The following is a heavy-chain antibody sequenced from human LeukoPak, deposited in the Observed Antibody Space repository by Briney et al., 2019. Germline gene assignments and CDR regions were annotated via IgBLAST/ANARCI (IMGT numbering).Heavy chain of an antibody. Sequence: GGSLRLSCAASGFAVSNNYMSWVRQAPGKGLEWVSLIYGGGSTYYADSVNGRFTISRHNSKNTLFLQMNSLRTEDTAVYYCARAYDSSGYWPEYFHHWGQGTLVTVFS. CDR1: GFAVSNNY. D-gene: IGHD3-22*01. V-gene: IGHV3-53*04. J-gene: IGHJ1*01. CDR2: IYGGGST. CDR3: ARAYDSSGYWPEYFHH.